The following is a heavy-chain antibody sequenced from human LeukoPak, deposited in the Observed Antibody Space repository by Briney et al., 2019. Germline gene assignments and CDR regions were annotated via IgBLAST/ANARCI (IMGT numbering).Heavy chain of an antibody. Sequence: PGGSLRLSCAASGFSFSSYAMSWVRQPPGKGLEWVSNISGSGGSTYYADSVKGRFTISRDNSKNTLYLQMNSLRAEDTAVYYCVGFLEWLSKFYYFDYWGQGTLVTVSS. CDR1: GFSFSSYA. V-gene: IGHV3-23*01. D-gene: IGHD3-3*02. CDR3: VGFLEWLSKFYYFDY. J-gene: IGHJ4*02. CDR2: ISGSGGST.